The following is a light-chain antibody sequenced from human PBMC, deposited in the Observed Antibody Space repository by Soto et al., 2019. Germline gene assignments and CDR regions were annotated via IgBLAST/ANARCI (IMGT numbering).Light chain of an antibody. CDR3: QQTDKLPLT. V-gene: IGKV1-33*01. CDR1: QAISNH. J-gene: IGKJ4*01. Sequence: DIQMTQSPSPLPASVGDRVIITCQASQAISNHLNWYQQKPGRAPKLLIYDTSNLETGVPSRFRGSGGGTDFTFTITSLQPEDFATYFCQQTDKLPLTCGGGTKVDMK. CDR2: DTS.